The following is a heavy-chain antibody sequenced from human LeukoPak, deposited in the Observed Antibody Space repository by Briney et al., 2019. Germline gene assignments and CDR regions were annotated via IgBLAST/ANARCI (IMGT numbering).Heavy chain of an antibody. D-gene: IGHD6-13*01. CDR3: ARVGASSSWSGADY. CDR2: ISAYNGNT. Sequence: ASVKVSCKASGGTFSSYGISWVRQAPGQGLEWMGWISAYNGNTNYAQKLQGRVTMTTDTSTSTAYMELRSLRSDDTAVYYCARVGASSSWSGADYWGQGTLVTVSS. CDR1: GGTFSSYG. J-gene: IGHJ4*02. V-gene: IGHV1-18*01.